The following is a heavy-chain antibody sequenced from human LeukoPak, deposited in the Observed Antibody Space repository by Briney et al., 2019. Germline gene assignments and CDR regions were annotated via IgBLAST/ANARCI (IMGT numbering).Heavy chain of an antibody. V-gene: IGHV3-48*03. D-gene: IGHD6-19*01. CDR1: GFTFSSYE. CDR2: ISSSGSTI. CDR3: AREKGSSGWYGYYYYGMGV. J-gene: IGHJ6*02. Sequence: GGSLRLSCAASGFTFSSYEMNWVRQAPGKGLEWVSYISSSGSTIYYADSVKGRFSISRDNAKNSLYLQMNSLRAEDTAVYYCAREKGSSGWYGYYYYGMGVWGQGTTVTVSS.